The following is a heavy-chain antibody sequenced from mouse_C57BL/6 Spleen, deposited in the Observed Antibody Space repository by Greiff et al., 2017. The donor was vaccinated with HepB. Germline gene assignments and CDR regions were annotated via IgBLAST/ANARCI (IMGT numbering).Heavy chain of an antibody. CDR1: GYAFSSSW. J-gene: IGHJ4*01. CDR3: AREGDY. Sequence: QVQLQQSGPELVKPGASVKISCKASGYAFSSSWMNWVKQRPGKGLEWIGRIYPGDGDTNYNGKFKGKATLTADKSSSTAYMQLSSLTAEDSAVYFCAREGDYWGQGTSVTVSS. V-gene: IGHV1-82*01. CDR2: IYPGDGDT.